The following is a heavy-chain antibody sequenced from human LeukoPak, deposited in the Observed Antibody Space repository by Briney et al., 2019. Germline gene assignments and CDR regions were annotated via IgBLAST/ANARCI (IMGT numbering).Heavy chain of an antibody. J-gene: IGHJ4*02. D-gene: IGHD5-12*01. V-gene: IGHV3-48*03. Sequence: GGSLRLSCAASGFTFSSYEMNWVRQAPGKGLEWVSYISSSGSTIYYADSVKGRFTISRDNAKNSLYLQMNSLRAEDTAVYYCAREFAGGSADYWGQGTLVTVSS. CDR3: AREFAGGSADY. CDR2: ISSSGSTI. CDR1: GFTFSSYE.